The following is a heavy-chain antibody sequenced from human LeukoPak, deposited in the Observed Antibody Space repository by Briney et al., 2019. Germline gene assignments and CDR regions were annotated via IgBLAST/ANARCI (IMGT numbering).Heavy chain of an antibody. J-gene: IGHJ4*02. Sequence: SETLSLTCTVSGGSISSGSHHWGWFRQSPGKGREWIVSPYYSRTTYYNPSLNSRVTISVVTSKNQFSLQLNSVTAADTAVYYCARHDGRGGNTMGALDSWGQGSLVTVSS. CDR1: GGSISSGSHH. D-gene: IGHD3-3*01. CDR3: ARHDGRGGNTMGALDS. CDR2: PYYSRTT. V-gene: IGHV4-39*01.